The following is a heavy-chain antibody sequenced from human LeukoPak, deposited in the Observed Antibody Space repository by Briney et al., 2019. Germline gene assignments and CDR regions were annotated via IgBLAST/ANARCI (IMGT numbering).Heavy chain of an antibody. J-gene: IGHJ5*02. Sequence: GGSLRLSCAASGFTFSSYEMNWVRQAPGKGLDWVSYISSSGSTIYYADSVKGRFTISRDNAKNSLYLQMNSLRAGDTAVYYCARGRESITMVRGVIVKTWWFDPWGQGTLVTVSS. D-gene: IGHD3-10*01. V-gene: IGHV3-48*03. CDR1: GFTFSSYE. CDR2: ISSSGSTI. CDR3: ARGRESITMVRGVIVKTWWFDP.